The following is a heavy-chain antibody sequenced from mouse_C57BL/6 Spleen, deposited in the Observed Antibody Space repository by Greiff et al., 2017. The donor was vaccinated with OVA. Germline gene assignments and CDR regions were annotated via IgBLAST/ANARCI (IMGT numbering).Heavy chain of an antibody. CDR1: GYAFSSSW. J-gene: IGHJ2*01. D-gene: IGHD2-3*01. V-gene: IGHV1-82*01. CDR2: IYPGDGDT. CDR3: ARSDGFYGGYYFDY. Sequence: QVQLQQSGPELVKPGASVKISCKASGYAFSSSWMNWVKQRPGKGLEWIGRIYPGDGDTNYNGKFKGKATLTADKSSSTAYMQLSSLTSEDSAVYFCARSDGFYGGYYFDYWGQGTTLTLSS.